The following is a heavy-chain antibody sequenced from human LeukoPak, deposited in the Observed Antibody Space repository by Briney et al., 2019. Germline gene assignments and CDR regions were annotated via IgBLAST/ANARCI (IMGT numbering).Heavy chain of an antibody. CDR2: IIPIFGTA. CDR1: GGTFSSYA. Sequence: SVKVSCKASGGTFSSYAISWVRQAPGQGLEWMGGIIPIFGTANYAQKFQGRVTITADESTSTAYMELSSLRSEDTAVYYCARDLRKYSSSSGYDYWGQGTQVTVSS. D-gene: IGHD6-6*01. V-gene: IGHV1-69*13. CDR3: ARDLRKYSSSSGYDY. J-gene: IGHJ4*02.